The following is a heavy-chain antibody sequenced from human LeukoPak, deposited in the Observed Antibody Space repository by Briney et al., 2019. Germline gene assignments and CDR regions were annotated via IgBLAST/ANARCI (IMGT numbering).Heavy chain of an antibody. D-gene: IGHD6-25*01. CDR2: IYYCGST. CDR3: ARGQRLDYYYMDV. CDR1: GGSISSYN. Sequence: SETLSLTCIVSGGSISSYNCSWIRKPPGQGKEWMGIIYYCGSTNYNPSLKSRVTISVDTSKTQYSLQLNFVTAADTAVYYCARGQRLDYYYMDVLGKGTTVTVSS. V-gene: IGHV4-59*01. J-gene: IGHJ6*03.